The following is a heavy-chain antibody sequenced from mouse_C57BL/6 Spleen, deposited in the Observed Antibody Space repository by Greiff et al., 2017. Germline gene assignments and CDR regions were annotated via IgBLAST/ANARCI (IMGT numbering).Heavy chain of an antibody. CDR1: GYTFTSYW. CDR3: ASDY. J-gene: IGHJ2*01. V-gene: IGHV1-50*01. CDR2: IDPPDSYT. Sequence: QVQLKQPGAELVKPGASVKLSCKASGYTFTSYWMQWVKQRPGQGLEWIGEIDPPDSYTNYNQKFKGKATLTVDTSSSTAYMQLSSLTSEDSAVYYCASDYWGQGTTLTVSS.